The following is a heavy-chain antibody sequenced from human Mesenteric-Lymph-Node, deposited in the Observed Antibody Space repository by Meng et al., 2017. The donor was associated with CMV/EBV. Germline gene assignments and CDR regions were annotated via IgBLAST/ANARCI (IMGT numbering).Heavy chain of an antibody. D-gene: IGHD2-2*01. CDR2: INPKSGGT. J-gene: IGHJ6*02. V-gene: IGHV1-2*02. Sequence: ASVKVSCKASGYTFTGYYMHWVRQAPGQGLEWMGWINPKSGGTNYAQKFQGRVTMTRDTSISTAYMELSRLRSDDTAVYYCARVLRDIVVVPAAIKAYGMDVWGQGTTVTVSS. CDR3: ARVLRDIVVVPAAIKAYGMDV. CDR1: GYTFTGYY.